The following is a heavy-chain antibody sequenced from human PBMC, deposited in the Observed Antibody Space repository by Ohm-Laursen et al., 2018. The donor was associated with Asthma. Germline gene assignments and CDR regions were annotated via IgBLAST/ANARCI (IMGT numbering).Heavy chain of an antibody. J-gene: IGHJ2*01. V-gene: IGHV4-31*03. Sequence: TLSLTCTFSGGSISNRGYYWNWIRQHSGKGLEWIGYIFYSGSTYSNPSLRSRVSISVDTSTMQFSLKLSSVTAADTAVYYCARGNDFGDRNYWYFDLWGRGTLVTVSS. D-gene: IGHD4-17*01. CDR2: IFYSGST. CDR3: ARGNDFGDRNYWYFDL. CDR1: GGSISNRGYY.